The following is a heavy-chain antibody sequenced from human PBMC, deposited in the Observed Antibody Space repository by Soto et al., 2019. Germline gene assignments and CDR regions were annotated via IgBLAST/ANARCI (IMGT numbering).Heavy chain of an antibody. Sequence: EVQLEESGGALVQPGRSLRLSCAASGFTFDDYAMHWVRQVLGKGLEWVSSISWNSGNIGYADSVKGRFTTSRDNAKHSRYLQMNSLRSEDTDVYYCVRSKCGYSYGTPFVYWRQGTLGTVSS. J-gene: IGHJ4*02. D-gene: IGHD5-18*01. CDR1: GFTFDDYA. V-gene: IGHV3-9*01. CDR3: VRSKCGYSYGTPFVY. CDR2: ISWNSGNI.